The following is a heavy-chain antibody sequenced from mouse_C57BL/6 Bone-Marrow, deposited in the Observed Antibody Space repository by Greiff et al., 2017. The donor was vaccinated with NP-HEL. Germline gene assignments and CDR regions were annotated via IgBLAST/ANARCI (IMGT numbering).Heavy chain of an antibody. CDR2: IRSKSNNYAT. Sequence: EVQRVESGGGLVQPKGSLKLSCAASGFSFNTYAMNWVRQAPGKGLEWVARIRSKSNNYATYYADSVKDRFTISRDDSESMLYLQMNNLKTNDTDMDYCVRQLRLLFDYWGQGTLVTVSA. D-gene: IGHD3-2*02. V-gene: IGHV10-1*01. J-gene: IGHJ3*01. CDR1: GFSFNTYA. CDR3: VRQLRLLFDY.